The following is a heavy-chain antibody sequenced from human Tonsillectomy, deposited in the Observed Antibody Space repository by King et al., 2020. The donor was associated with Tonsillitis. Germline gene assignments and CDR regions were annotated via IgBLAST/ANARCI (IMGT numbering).Heavy chain of an antibody. V-gene: IGHV3-15*01. Sequence: EVQLVESGGGLVKPGESLRLSCVASGFTFSKAWINWVRQAPGKGLEWVGRIKSTRDGETTAYAAPLKGRFTVSSDDSKNTAYLHMTSLKAEGTAFYYCSLTVIVLVWAATNSGHGGQGTLVSVPS. CDR1: GFTFSKAW. D-gene: IGHD2-8*01. CDR3: SLTVIVLVWAATNSGH. J-gene: IGHJ4*02. CDR2: IKSTRDGETT.